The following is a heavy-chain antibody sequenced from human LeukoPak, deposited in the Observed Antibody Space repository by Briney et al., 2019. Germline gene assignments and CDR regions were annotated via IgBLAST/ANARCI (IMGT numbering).Heavy chain of an antibody. CDR2: IYYSAST. V-gene: IGHV4-61*01. CDR3: ARRMATIDDAFDI. Sequence: PSETLSLTCTVSGGSVSSGSYYRSWIRQPPGTGLEWIGYIYYSASTNYNPSLKSRVTISVDTSKNQFSLKLSSVTAADTAVYYCARRMATIDDAFDIWGQGTMVTVSS. CDR1: GGSVSSGSYY. D-gene: IGHD5-24*01. J-gene: IGHJ3*02.